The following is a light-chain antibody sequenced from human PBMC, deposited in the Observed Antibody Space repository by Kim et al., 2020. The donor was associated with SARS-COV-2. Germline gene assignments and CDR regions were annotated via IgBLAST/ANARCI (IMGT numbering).Light chain of an antibody. CDR2: GAS. CDR3: QQYSNWPWT. J-gene: IGKJ1*01. V-gene: IGKV3-15*01. Sequence: EIVMTQSPATLSVSPGERATLSCRASQSVSSNLAWYQHKPGQAPRLLIDGASTRATGFPARFSGSGSGTEFTLTISSLQSEDSAIYYCQQYSNWPWTFGQGTKVDIK. CDR1: QSVSSN.